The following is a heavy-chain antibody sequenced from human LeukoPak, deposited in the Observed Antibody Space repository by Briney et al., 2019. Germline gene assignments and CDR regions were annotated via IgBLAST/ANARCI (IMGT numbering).Heavy chain of an antibody. D-gene: IGHD1-26*01. J-gene: IGHJ4*02. CDR1: GFTFSSHW. CDR3: AKDRESGSYLFDY. V-gene: IGHV3-23*01. Sequence: RGSLRLSCAASGFTFSSHWMHWVRQAPGKGLEWVSAISGSGGSTYYADSVKGRFTISRDNSKNTLYLQMNSLRAEDTAVYYCAKDRESGSYLFDYWGQGTLVTVSS. CDR2: ISGSGGST.